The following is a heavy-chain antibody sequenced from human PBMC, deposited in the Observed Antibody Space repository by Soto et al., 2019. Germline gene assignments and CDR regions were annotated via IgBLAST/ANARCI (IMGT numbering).Heavy chain of an antibody. CDR1: GFTFSSYA. CDR2: ISYDGSNK. V-gene: IGHV3-30-3*01. J-gene: IGHJ4*02. Sequence: GVSLRLSCAASGFTFSSYAMHWVRQAPGKGLEWVAVISYDGSNKYYADSVKGRFTISRDNSKNTLYLQMNSLRAEETAVYYCARGLSRGYSYGSFDYWGQGTLVTVSS. D-gene: IGHD5-18*01. CDR3: ARGLSRGYSYGSFDY.